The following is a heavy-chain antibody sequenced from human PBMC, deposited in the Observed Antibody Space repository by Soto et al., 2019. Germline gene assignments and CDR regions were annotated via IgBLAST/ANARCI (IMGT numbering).Heavy chain of an antibody. CDR2: IYPGDSDT. J-gene: IGHJ4*02. V-gene: IGHV5-51*01. Sequence: GESLKISCKGSGYTFTSFWIAWVRQMPGKGLEWMGVIYPGDSDTSYSPSFQGLVTISVDKSINTAYLQWSSLKASDSAMYYCVRGVTMFRGVITRFDFWGQGDLVTVSS. CDR3: VRGVTMFRGVITRFDF. D-gene: IGHD3-10*01. CDR1: GYTFTSFW.